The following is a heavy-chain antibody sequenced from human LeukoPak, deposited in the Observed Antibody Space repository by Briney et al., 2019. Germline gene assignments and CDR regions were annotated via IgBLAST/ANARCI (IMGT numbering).Heavy chain of an antibody. CDR1: GFTFDDYA. Sequence: PGRSLRLSCAASGFTFDDYAMHWVRQAPGKGLEWVSGISWNSGSIGYADSVKGRFTISRDNAKNSLYLQMNSLRAEDMALYYCAKGVSNPDSSSWYYFDYWGQGTLVTVSS. J-gene: IGHJ4*02. D-gene: IGHD6-13*01. V-gene: IGHV3-9*03. CDR2: ISWNSGSI. CDR3: AKGVSNPDSSSWYYFDY.